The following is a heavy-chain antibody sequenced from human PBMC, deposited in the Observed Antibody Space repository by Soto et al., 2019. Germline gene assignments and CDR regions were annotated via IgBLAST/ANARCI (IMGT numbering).Heavy chain of an antibody. D-gene: IGHD3-3*01. CDR2: ISAYNGYT. V-gene: IGHV1-18*01. Sequence: QVQLVQSGAAVKKPGASVKVSCKASGYTFTTFGISWVRQAPGQGLEWMGWISAYNGYTNYAQKLQGRVTMTTDTSTSTAYMELRSLRSDDTAVYYCARDPTIFGVVKNYGMDVWGQGTTVTVSS. CDR1: GYTFTTFG. CDR3: ARDPTIFGVVKNYGMDV. J-gene: IGHJ6*02.